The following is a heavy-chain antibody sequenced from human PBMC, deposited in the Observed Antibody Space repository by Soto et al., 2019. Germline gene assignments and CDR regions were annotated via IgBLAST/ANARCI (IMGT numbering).Heavy chain of an antibody. CDR2: IIPIFGTA. J-gene: IGHJ4*02. Sequence: GASVKVSCKASGGTFSSYAISWVRQAPGQGLEWMGGIIPIFGTANYAQKFQGRVTITADKSTSTAYMELSSLRSEDTAVYYCARALLDKYSGYDTHHFDYWGQGTLVTVSS. CDR1: GGTFSSYA. CDR3: ARALLDKYSGYDTHHFDY. D-gene: IGHD5-12*01. V-gene: IGHV1-69*06.